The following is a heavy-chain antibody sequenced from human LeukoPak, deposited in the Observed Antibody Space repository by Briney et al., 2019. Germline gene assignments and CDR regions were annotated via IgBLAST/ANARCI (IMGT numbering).Heavy chain of an antibody. CDR3: ATGTITIFGVVIPNFDY. CDR2: FDPEDGET. Sequence: ASVKVSCKVSGYTLTELSMHWVRQAPGKGLEWMGDFDPEDGETIYAQKFQGRVTMTEDTSTDTAYMELSSLRSEDTAVYYCATGTITIFGVVIPNFDYWGQGTLVPVSS. D-gene: IGHD3-3*01. CDR1: GYTLTELS. V-gene: IGHV1-24*01. J-gene: IGHJ4*02.